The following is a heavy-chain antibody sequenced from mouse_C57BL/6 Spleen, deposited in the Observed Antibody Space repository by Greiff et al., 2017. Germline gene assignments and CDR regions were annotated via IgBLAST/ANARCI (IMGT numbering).Heavy chain of an antibody. V-gene: IGHV5-15*01. CDR2: ISNLAYSI. CDR1: GFTFSDYG. CDR3: ARQPENYGYFDV. Sequence: EVQLVESGGGLVQPGGSLKLSCAASGFTFSDYGMAWVRQAPRKGPEWVAFISNLAYSIYYADTVTGRFTISRENAKNTLYLEMSSLRSEDTAMYYCARQPENYGYFDVWGTGTTVTVSS. J-gene: IGHJ1*03.